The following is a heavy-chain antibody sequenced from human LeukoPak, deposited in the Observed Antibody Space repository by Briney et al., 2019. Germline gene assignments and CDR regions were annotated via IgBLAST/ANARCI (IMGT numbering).Heavy chain of an antibody. D-gene: IGHD3-10*02. CDR3: ARGGYYYVLDAFDI. CDR1: GGSISSYY. Sequence: SETLSLTCTVSGGSISSYYWSWIRQPPGKGLEWIGYIYHSGSTNYNPSLKSRVTISVDTSKNQFSLKLSSVTAADTAVYYCARGGYYYVLDAFDIWGQGTMVTVSS. V-gene: IGHV4-59*08. CDR2: IYHSGST. J-gene: IGHJ3*02.